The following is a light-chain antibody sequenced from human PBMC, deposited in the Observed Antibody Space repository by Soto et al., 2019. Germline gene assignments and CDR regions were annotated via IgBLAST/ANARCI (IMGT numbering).Light chain of an antibody. CDR2: RAS. J-gene: IGKJ2*01. CDR1: QHVSSN. V-gene: IGKV3-15*01. CDR3: EQYNNWPYT. Sequence: EIVMTQSPATLSVSPGGSATLSCRASQHVSSNFAWYRQKPGQAPTLLIYRASTRATGIPARFSGSGSGTEFTLTISGLQSEYLAVDYCEQYNNWPYTFGKGTKFESK.